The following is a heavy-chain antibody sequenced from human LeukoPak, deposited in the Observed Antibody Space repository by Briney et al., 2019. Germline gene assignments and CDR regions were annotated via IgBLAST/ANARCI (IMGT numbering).Heavy chain of an antibody. CDR2: IYHSGST. Sequence: SETLSLTCTVSGYSISSGYYWGWIRQPPGKGLEWIGSIYHSGSTYYNPSLKGRVTISVDTSKNQFSLKLSSVTAADTAVYYCAKVSGYSYPDYYFDYWGQGTLVTVSS. D-gene: IGHD5-18*01. J-gene: IGHJ4*02. CDR3: AKVSGYSYPDYYFDY. CDR1: GYSISSGYY. V-gene: IGHV4-38-2*02.